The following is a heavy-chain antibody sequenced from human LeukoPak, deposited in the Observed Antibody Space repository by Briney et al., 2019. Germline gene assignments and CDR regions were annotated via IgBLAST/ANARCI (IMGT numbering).Heavy chain of an antibody. Sequence: SETLSLTCAVYGGSFSGYYWSWIRQPPGKGLEWIGEINHSGSTNYNPSLKSRVTISVDTSKNQFSLKLSSVTAADTAVYYCARGRYPDYWGQGALVTVSS. V-gene: IGHV4-34*01. D-gene: IGHD1-1*01. CDR1: GGSFSGYY. CDR2: INHSGST. CDR3: ARGRYPDY. J-gene: IGHJ4*02.